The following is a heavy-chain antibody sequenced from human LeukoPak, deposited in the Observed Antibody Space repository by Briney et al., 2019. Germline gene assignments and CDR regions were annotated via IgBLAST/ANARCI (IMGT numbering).Heavy chain of an antibody. V-gene: IGHV4-34*01. Sequence: SETLSLTCAVYGGSFSGYYWSWIRQPPGKGPEWIGEINHSGSTNYNPSLKSRVTISVDTSKNQFSLKLSSVTAADTAVYYCARASIKTSGIAAGRGCDYWGQGTLVTVSS. CDR1: GGSFSGYY. CDR3: ARASIKTSGIAAGRGCDY. CDR2: INHSGST. D-gene: IGHD6-13*01. J-gene: IGHJ4*02.